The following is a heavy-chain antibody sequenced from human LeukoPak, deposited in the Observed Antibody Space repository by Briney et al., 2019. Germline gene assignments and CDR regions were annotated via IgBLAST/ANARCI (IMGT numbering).Heavy chain of an antibody. Sequence: GGSLRLSCVVSGFTFSSYAMSWVRQAPGKGLKWVSGISGSGGSTYYADSVKGRVTISRDNSKNTLYLQMNNLRAGDTALYYCAKDGQLWGQGTQVIVSS. D-gene: IGHD3/OR15-3a*01. CDR3: AKDGQL. CDR1: GFTFSSYA. J-gene: IGHJ4*02. CDR2: ISGSGGST. V-gene: IGHV3-23*01.